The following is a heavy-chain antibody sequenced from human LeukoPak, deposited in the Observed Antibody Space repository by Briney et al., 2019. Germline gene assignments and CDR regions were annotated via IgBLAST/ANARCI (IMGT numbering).Heavy chain of an antibody. V-gene: IGHV4-59*12. CDR1: GGSISSYY. D-gene: IGHD3-22*01. J-gene: IGHJ4*02. CDR3: AKNPVYYDSSGYCYMSYFDH. CDR2: IYYSGST. Sequence: PSETLSLTCTVSGGSISSYYWSWIRQPPGKGLEWIGYIYYSGSTNYNPSLKSRVTISVDTSKNQFSLKLSSVTAADTAVYYCAKNPVYYDSSGYCYMSYFDHWGQGTLVTVSS.